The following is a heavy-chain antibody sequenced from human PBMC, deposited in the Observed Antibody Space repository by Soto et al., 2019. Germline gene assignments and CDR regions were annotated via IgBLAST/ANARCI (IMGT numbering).Heavy chain of an antibody. CDR2: IYWNDDK. V-gene: IGHV2-5*01. D-gene: IGHD1-7*01. CDR3: AHRRGKWNYVNFFAY. Sequence: SGPKLVNPTQTLTLTCTFSGFSLSTSGVGVGWIRQPPGKALEWLALIYWNDDKRYSPSLKSRLTITKDTSKNQVVLTMTNMDPVDTATYYCAHRRGKWNYVNFFAYWGQGTRVTVS. J-gene: IGHJ4*02. CDR1: GFSLSTSGVG.